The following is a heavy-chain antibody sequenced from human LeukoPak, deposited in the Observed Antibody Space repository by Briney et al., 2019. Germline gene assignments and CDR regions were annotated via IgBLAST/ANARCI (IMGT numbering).Heavy chain of an antibody. V-gene: IGHV3-23*01. J-gene: IGHJ4*02. CDR2: ISGSGGST. CDR3: AKGGRTITMIVVSYFDY. CDR1: GFTFSSYA. D-gene: IGHD3-22*01. Sequence: GGSLRLSCAASGFTFSSYAMSWVRQAPGKGLEWVSAISGSGGSTYYADSVKGRFTISRDNSKNTLYLQRNSLRAEDTAVYYCAKGGRTITMIVVSYFDYWGQGTLVTVSS.